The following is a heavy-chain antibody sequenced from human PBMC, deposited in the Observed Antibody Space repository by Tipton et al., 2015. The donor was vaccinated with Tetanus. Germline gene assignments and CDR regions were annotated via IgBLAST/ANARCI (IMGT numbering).Heavy chain of an antibody. V-gene: IGHV1-46*03. J-gene: IGHJ4*02. D-gene: IGHD6-13*01. CDR1: GFTFTRYY. Sequence: QLVQSGAEVKKSGASVKVSCKASGFTFTRYYMHWVRQAPGQGLEWMGIIDPNGSTSYAQKFQGRVTMTRDTSTSTVYMELSSLRPEDTAVYYCARDPDIASPGTDFDYWGQGTLVTVSS. CDR3: ARDPDIASPGTDFDY. CDR2: IDPNGST.